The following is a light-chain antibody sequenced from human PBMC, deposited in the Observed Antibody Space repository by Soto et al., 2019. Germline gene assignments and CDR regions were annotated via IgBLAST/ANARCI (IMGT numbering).Light chain of an antibody. V-gene: IGLV2-14*01. CDR1: SSDVGAYNY. CDR2: EVS. CDR3: SSYTSSSTPYV. Sequence: QSALTQPASVSGSPGQPITISCPGTSSDVGAYNYVSWYQQHPGKAPKLMIHEVSNRPSGVSNRFSGSKSGNTASLTISALQAEDEADYYCSSYTSSSTPYVFGTGTKVTVL. J-gene: IGLJ1*01.